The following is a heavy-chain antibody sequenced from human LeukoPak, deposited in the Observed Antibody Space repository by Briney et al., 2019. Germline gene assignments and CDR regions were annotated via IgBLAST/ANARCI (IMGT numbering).Heavy chain of an antibody. CDR1: GGSISSYY. D-gene: IGHD4-17*01. CDR3: ARDDYGDYYYYGMDV. Sequence: SETLSLTCPVSGGSISSYYWSWIRQPPGKGLEWIGYIYYSGSTNYNPSLKSRVTISVDTSKNQFSLKLSSVTAADTAVYYCARDDYGDYYYYGMDVWGQGTTVTVSS. J-gene: IGHJ6*02. V-gene: IGHV4-59*01. CDR2: IYYSGST.